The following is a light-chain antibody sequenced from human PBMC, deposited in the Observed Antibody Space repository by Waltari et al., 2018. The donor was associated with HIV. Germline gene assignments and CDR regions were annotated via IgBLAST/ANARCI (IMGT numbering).Light chain of an antibody. V-gene: IGKV3-15*01. CDR3: QQYDKWPPWT. Sequence: EVVMTQSPATLSVSPGEGASLSCRASQSISTNLAWYQQKPGQAPRLLIYGASTRATDIPARFSGSGSGTHFTLTISSLHPEDVALYYCQQYDKWPPWTFGQGT. CDR2: GAS. CDR1: QSISTN. J-gene: IGKJ1*01.